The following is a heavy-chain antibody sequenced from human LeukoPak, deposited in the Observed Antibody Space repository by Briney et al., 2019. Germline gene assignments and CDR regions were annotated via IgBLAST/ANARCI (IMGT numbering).Heavy chain of an antibody. D-gene: IGHD1-1*01. CDR3: ARVWATTGYPFDN. V-gene: IGHV4-59*01. Sequence: SETLSLTCTVSGGSISSFYCSWIRQPPGKGLESIGYIYYSGSTNYNPSLKSRVTISVDTSKNQFSLKLSSVAAADTAVYYCARVWATTGYPFDNWGQGTLVTVSS. CDR1: GGSISSFY. J-gene: IGHJ4*02. CDR2: IYYSGST.